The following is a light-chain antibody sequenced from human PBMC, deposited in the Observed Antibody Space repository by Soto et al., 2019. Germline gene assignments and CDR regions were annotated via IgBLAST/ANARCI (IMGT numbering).Light chain of an antibody. Sequence: QSALTQPASVSGSPGQSITISCTGTRSDIGTYNYVSWYQQHPGKAPKLMIYDISNRPSGVSNRFSGSKSGNTASLTISGLQAEDEADYYCSSYTSSSTVIFGGGIQLTVL. V-gene: IGLV2-14*03. CDR1: RSDIGTYNY. CDR3: SSYTSSSTVI. J-gene: IGLJ2*01. CDR2: DIS.